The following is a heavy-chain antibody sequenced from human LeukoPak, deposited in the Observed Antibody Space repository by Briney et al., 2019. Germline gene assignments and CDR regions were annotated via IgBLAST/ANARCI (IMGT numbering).Heavy chain of an antibody. CDR1: GYTFTSYG. CDR2: IRAYNGNT. V-gene: IGHV1-18*01. CDR3: ARVEGDLGYCSSTSCLNFDY. J-gene: IGHJ4*02. Sequence: ASVKVSCKASGYTFTSYGISWVRQAPGQGLEWMGWIRAYNGNTNYAQKLQGRVTMTTDTSTSTAYMELRGLRSDDTAVYYCARVEGDLGYCSSTSCLNFDYWGQGTLVTVSS. D-gene: IGHD2-2*01.